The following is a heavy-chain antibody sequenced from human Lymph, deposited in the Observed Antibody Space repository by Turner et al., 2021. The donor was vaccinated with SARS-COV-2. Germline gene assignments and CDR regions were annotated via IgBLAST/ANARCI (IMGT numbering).Heavy chain of an antibody. D-gene: IGHD4-17*01. CDR3: ARHSTVSENYSNGMVV. J-gene: IGHJ6*04. V-gene: IGHV4-59*08. Sequence: QVQLQESGPGLVKPSETVSLPCTVSGGSMRSNYWTWVRQPPGKGLEWIGHIYYSGGTNYNPSLKSRVTISIDTSKSQFSLSLSSVTAADTAVYYCARHSTVSENYSNGMVVWGRG. CDR1: GGSMRSNY. CDR2: IYYSGGT.